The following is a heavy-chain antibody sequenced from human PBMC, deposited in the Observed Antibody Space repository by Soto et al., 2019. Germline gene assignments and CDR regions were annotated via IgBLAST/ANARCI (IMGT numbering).Heavy chain of an antibody. V-gene: IGHV3-23*01. D-gene: IGHD6-19*01. CDR1: GFTFSSYA. CDR3: AKEQYSSGWYSDY. CDR2: ISGSGGST. J-gene: IGHJ4*02. Sequence: EVQLLESGGGLVQPGGSLRLSCAASGFTFSSYAMSWVRQAPGKGLEWVSAISGSGGSTYYADSVKGRFTISRDNSKNTLYLQMNSLRAAHTAVYYCAKEQYSSGWYSDYWGQGTLVTVSS.